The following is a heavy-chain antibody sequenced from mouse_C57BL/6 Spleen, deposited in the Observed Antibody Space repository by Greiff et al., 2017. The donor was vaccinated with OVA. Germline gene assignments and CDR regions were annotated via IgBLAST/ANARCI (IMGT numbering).Heavy chain of an antibody. CDR1: GYAFSSSW. Sequence: VKLVESGPELVKPGASVKISCKASGYAFSSSWMNWVKQRPGKGLEWIGRIYPGDGDTNYNGKFKGKATLTADKSSSTAYMQLSSLTSEDSAVYFCARSPALYDGYYFDYWGQGTTLTVSS. CDR2: IYPGDGDT. V-gene: IGHV1-82*01. CDR3: ARSPALYDGYYFDY. D-gene: IGHD2-3*01. J-gene: IGHJ2*01.